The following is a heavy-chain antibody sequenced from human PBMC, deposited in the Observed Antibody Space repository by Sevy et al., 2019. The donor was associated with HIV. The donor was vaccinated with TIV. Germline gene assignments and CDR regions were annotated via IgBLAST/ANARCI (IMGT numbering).Heavy chain of an antibody. D-gene: IGHD3-10*02. V-gene: IGHV3-49*03. CDR3: TRGRYTYVPFDY. CDR2: IRTKAYGGTT. Sequence: GGSLRLSCTASGYTFGDYAMNWFRQAPGKGLKWVGFIRTKAYGGTTEYAASVKGRFTISRDDSKSIAYLQMNSLKTEDTAAYYCTRGRYTYVPFDYWCQGTLVTVSS. CDR1: GYTFGDYA. J-gene: IGHJ4*02.